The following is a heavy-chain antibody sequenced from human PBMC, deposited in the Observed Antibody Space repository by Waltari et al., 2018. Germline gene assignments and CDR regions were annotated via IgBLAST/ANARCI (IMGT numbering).Heavy chain of an antibody. Sequence: QMQLQESGPGPVKPSEPLSLTCTVSGGSISSSTYYWGWIRQPPGKGLEWIGNIYYSGSTYYKPSLKSRLTISVDTSKNQFSLNLRSVTAADTAVYYCARLPISLGVGSVFDIWGQGTMVTVSS. CDR2: IYYSGST. D-gene: IGHD2-15*01. V-gene: IGHV4-39*01. CDR3: ARLPISLGVGSVFDI. J-gene: IGHJ3*02. CDR1: GGSISSSTYY.